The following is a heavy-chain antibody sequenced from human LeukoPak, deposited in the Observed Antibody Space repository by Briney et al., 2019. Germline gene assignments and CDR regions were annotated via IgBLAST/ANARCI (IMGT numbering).Heavy chain of an antibody. D-gene: IGHD1-26*01. CDR1: GFTFSRYA. J-gene: IGHJ4*02. CDR3: ARDPIVGATHFDY. CDR2: ISGSGGST. V-gene: IGHV3-23*01. Sequence: GGSLRLSCAASGFTFSRYAMSWVRQAPGKGLEWVSAISGSGGSTYYADSVKGRFTISRDNSKNTLYLQMNSLRAEDTAVYYCARDPIVGATHFDYWGQGTLVTVSS.